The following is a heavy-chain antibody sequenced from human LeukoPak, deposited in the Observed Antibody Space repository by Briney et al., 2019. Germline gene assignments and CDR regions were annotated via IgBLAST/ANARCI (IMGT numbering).Heavy chain of an antibody. D-gene: IGHD1-14*01. J-gene: IGHJ5*02. CDR3: ARDVYGNWFDP. CDR2: IYTSGST. V-gene: IGHV4-61*02. CDR1: GGSISSGSYY. Sequence: SQTLSLTCTVSGGSISSGSYYWSWIRQPAGKGLEWIGRIYTSGSTNYNPSLKRRVTISVDTSKKQFSLKLSSVTAADTAVYYCARDVYGNWFDPWGQGTLVTVSS.